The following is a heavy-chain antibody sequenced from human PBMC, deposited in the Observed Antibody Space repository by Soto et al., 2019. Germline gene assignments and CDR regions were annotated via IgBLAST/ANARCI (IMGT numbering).Heavy chain of an antibody. Sequence: PSEALSLTCTVSGGSISSGGYYWSWIRQHPGKGLEWIGYIYYSGSTYYNPSLKSRVTMSADTSRNQFSLRLSSVTAADTAIYYCARDRRPSEWLGLDYWSQGILVTVSS. D-gene: IGHD6-19*01. CDR2: IYYSGST. CDR1: GGSISSGGYY. J-gene: IGHJ4*02. CDR3: ARDRRPSEWLGLDY. V-gene: IGHV4-31*02.